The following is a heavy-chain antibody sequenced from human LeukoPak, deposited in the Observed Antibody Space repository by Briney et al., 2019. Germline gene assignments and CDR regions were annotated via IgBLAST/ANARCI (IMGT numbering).Heavy chain of an antibody. V-gene: IGHV1-24*01. CDR3: AAVWFGELKFDY. CDR1: GYTLTELS. Sequence: VASVEVSCKVSGYTLTELSMHWVRQAPGKGLEWMGGFDPEDGETIYAQKFQGRVTMTEDTSTDTAYMELSSLRSEDTAVYYCAAVWFGELKFDYWGQGTLITVSS. D-gene: IGHD3-10*01. CDR2: FDPEDGET. J-gene: IGHJ4*02.